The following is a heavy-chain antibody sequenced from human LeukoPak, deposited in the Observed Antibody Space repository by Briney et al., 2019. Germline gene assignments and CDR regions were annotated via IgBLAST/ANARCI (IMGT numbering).Heavy chain of an antibody. CDR1: GFTFSSYA. CDR2: ISASGGST. Sequence: GGSLRLSCAASGFTFSSYAMSWVRQAPGKGLEWVSAISASGGSTYYADSVKGRFTISRDNSMNTLYLQMNSLRAEDTAVYYCAKKLHITGTTQFDYWGQGTLVTVSS. CDR3: AKKLHITGTTQFDY. D-gene: IGHD1-7*01. J-gene: IGHJ4*02. V-gene: IGHV3-23*01.